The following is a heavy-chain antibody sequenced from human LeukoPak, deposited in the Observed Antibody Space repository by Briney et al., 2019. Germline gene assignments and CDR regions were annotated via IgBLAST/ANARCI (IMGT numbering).Heavy chain of an antibody. J-gene: IGHJ5*02. V-gene: IGHV4-59*08. D-gene: IGHD1-20*01. CDR3: ARLHGITGTTGWFDP. Sequence: SETLSLTCTVSGGSISSYYWSWIRQPPGKGLEWIGYIYYSGSTNYNPSLKSRVTISVGTSKNQFSLKLSSVTAADTAVYYCARLHGITGTTGWFDPWGQGTLVTVSS. CDR1: GGSISSYY. CDR2: IYYSGST.